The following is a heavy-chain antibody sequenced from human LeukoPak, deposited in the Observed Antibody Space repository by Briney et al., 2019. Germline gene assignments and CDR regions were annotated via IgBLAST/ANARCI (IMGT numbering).Heavy chain of an antibody. Sequence: SVKVSCKASGGTFSSYAISWVRQAPGQGLEWMLRIIPILGIANYAQKFQGRVTITADKSTSTAYMELSSLRSEDTAVYYCARDEPHYYDSSGYYGFGDYWGRGTLVTVSS. J-gene: IGHJ4*02. CDR1: GGTFSSYA. D-gene: IGHD3-22*01. CDR2: IIPILGIA. CDR3: ARDEPHYYDSSGYYGFGDY. V-gene: IGHV1-69*04.